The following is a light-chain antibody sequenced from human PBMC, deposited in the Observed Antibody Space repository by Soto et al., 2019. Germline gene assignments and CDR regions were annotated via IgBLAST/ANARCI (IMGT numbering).Light chain of an antibody. CDR1: SNDLGSYDL. J-gene: IGLJ2*01. CDR2: EVR. Sequence: QSALTQPASVSGSPGQSITISCTGTSNDLGSYDLVSWYQQHPGKAPKLMIYEVRRRPSGVSDRFSGSKSGNTASLTISGLQAEDESDYYCSSYAVGNTLVFGGGTKLTVL. V-gene: IGLV2-23*02. CDR3: SSYAVGNTLV.